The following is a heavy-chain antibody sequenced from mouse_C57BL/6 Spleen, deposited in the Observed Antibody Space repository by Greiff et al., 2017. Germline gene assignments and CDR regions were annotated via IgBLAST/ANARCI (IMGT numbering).Heavy chain of an antibody. CDR2: IWSGGST. CDR3: ARDYDYDGGYFDV. J-gene: IGHJ1*03. D-gene: IGHD2-4*01. V-gene: IGHV2-2*01. Sequence: VKLQESGPGLVQPSQSLSITCTVSGFSLTSYGVHWVRQSPGKGLEWLGVIWSGGSTDYNAAFISRLSISKDNSKSQVFFKMNSLQADDTAIYYCARDYDYDGGYFDVWGTGTTVTVSS. CDR1: GFSLTSYG.